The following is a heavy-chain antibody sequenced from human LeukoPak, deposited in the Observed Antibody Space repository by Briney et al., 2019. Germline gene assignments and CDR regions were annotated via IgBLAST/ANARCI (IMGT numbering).Heavy chain of an antibody. D-gene: IGHD6-19*01. J-gene: IGHJ5*02. Sequence: KPSETLSLACAVYSRSLSGKYWSWIRQPPGRVLEWVGEIQHSGRHTTNPSLKGRATISVDTPQNQFSRKLTSVTLPDPAVYDCARGGTGYSSGWYFPHNFWFDPWGQGTLVTVSS. V-gene: IGHV4-34*04. CDR1: SRSLSGKY. CDR2: IQHSGRH. CDR3: ARGGTGYSSGWYFPHNFWFDP.